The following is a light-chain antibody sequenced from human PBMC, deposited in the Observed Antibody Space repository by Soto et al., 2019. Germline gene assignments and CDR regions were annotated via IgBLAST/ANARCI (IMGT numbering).Light chain of an antibody. CDR2: DAS. CDR1: QSVSSN. CDR3: QHRMNWPLT. J-gene: IGKJ5*01. Sequence: EIVMTQSPATLSVSPGERATLSCRASQSVSSNLAWYQQTPGQAPRLLIYDASNRASGTPARFSGSGSETDFTLTISSLEPEDIAVYYCQHRMNWPLTFGQGTRLEIK. V-gene: IGKV3-11*01.